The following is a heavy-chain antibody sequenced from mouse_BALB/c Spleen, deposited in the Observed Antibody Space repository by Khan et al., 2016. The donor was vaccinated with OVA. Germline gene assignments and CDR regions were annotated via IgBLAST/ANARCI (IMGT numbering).Heavy chain of an antibody. V-gene: IGHV5-6-3*01. CDR3: AKGGMIARFAY. Sequence: EVELVESGGGLVQPGGSLKLSCAASGFTFTNYGMSWVRQTPDKRLELVATINSNGGSTFYRDSVKGRFTISRDNAKHTLYLQMTSLKSEDTAMSYCAKGGMIARFAYWGQGTLVTVSA. CDR2: INSNGGST. CDR1: GFTFTNYG. D-gene: IGHD2-4*01. J-gene: IGHJ3*01.